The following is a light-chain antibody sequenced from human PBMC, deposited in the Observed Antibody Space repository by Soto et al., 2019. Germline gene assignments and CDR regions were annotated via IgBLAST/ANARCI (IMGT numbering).Light chain of an antibody. Sequence: DIVMTQSPLSLPVTPGEPASISCRSSRSLLHSNGYNYLDWYLQKPGQSPQLLIYLGSNRASGIPDRVSAGGSGTDFMLKITRVEAEDVGVYYCMQALQTPYTFGQGKKREI. V-gene: IGKV2-28*01. J-gene: IGKJ2*01. CDR2: LGS. CDR3: MQALQTPYT. CDR1: RSLLHSNGYNY.